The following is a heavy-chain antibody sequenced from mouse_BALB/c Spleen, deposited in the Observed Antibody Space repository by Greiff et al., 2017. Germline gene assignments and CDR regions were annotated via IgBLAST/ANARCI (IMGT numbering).Heavy chain of an antibody. D-gene: IGHD4-1*01. CDR1: GYTFTSYG. V-gene: IGHV1-80*01. CDR2: ICPGDGDT. J-gene: IGHJ3*01. CDR3: ARSTGNAWFAY. Sequence: QVQLQQPGAELVRPGASVKLSCKASGYTFTSYGMNWVQQRPGKGLEWVGRICPGDGDTNYKGKFKGQATLTGDKSSSTLYMQLTSLTSVDTAVYYCARSTGNAWFAYWGQGTLVTVSA.